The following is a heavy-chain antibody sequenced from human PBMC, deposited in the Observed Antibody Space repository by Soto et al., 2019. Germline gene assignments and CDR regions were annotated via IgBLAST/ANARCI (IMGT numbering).Heavy chain of an antibody. J-gene: IGHJ6*04. Sequence: GALRLSCAASGFNVGDYEMNWVRQAPGKGLEWISMITSGGTVFYYADSVRGRFDISRDDNENSLHLQMNSLRVEDTAMYYCARGRYALGVWGKGTKVTVSS. CDR1: GFNVGDYE. CDR2: ITSGGTVF. D-gene: IGHD3-9*01. CDR3: ARGRYALGV. V-gene: IGHV3-48*03.